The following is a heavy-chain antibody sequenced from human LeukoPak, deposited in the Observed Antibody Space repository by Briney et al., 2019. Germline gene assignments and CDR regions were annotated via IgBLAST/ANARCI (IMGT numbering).Heavy chain of an antibody. J-gene: IGHJ4*02. CDR2: ISRSGEIT. D-gene: IGHD1-1*01. Sequence: GSLKPHLAASGFTFSTSAMGWVRQAPGKGLEWVSGISRSGEITYYEDSVRGRFTISKDISKNTLYLQMDSLRAEDTGIYYCAKEEVLNDFWGQGTLVTVSS. CDR3: AKEEVLNDF. V-gene: IGHV3-23*01. CDR1: GFTFSTSA.